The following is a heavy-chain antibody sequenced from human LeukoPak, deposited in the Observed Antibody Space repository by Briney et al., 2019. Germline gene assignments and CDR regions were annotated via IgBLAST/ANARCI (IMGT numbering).Heavy chain of an antibody. CDR3: VRSWKLLQNFDS. J-gene: IGHJ4*02. CDR1: GFNFNRFT. D-gene: IGHD1-26*01. V-gene: IGHV3-30*04. Sequence: PGRSPRLSCAASGFNFNRFTMHWVRQAPGKGLEWVAVISYDGGDKFYADSVKGRFTISRDNSKSTLYLEMNNLRTEDTAVYFCVRSWKLLQNFDSWGQGTLVTVSS. CDR2: ISYDGGDK.